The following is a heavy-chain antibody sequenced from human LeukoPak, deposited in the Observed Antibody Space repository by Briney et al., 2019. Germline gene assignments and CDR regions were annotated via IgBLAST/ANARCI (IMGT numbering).Heavy chain of an antibody. CDR1: GFTVSSNF. V-gene: IGHV3-23*01. CDR3: ARGNSYAYPYYFDY. Sequence: GGSLRLSCAASGFTVSSNFWTWVRRAPGKGLEWVSTVRGGSGGRYYADSVKGRFTISRDNSKNTLYLQMNSLRDEDTAVYFCARGNSYAYPYYFDYWGQGTLVTVS. J-gene: IGHJ4*02. CDR2: VRGGSGGR.